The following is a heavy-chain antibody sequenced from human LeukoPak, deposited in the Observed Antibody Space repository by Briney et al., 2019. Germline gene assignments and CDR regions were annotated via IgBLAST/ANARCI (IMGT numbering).Heavy chain of an antibody. CDR3: AEEKYDSSGHGVYYFDY. J-gene: IGHJ4*02. CDR1: GFTFSSYG. V-gene: IGHV3-30*18. D-gene: IGHD3-22*01. Sequence: GGSLRLSCAASGFTFSSYGMHWVRQAPGKGLEWVAVISYDGSNKYYADSVKGRFTISRDNSKNTLYLQMNSLRAEDTAVYYCAEEKYDSSGHGVYYFDYWGQGTLVTVSS. CDR2: ISYDGSNK.